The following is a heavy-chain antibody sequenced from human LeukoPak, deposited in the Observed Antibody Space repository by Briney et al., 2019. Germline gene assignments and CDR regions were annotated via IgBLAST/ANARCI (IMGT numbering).Heavy chain of an antibody. Sequence: SETLSLTCTVSGGSISSGGYYWSWIRQHPGKGLEWIGYIYYSGSTYYNPSLKSRVTISVDTSKNQFSLKLSSVTAADTAVYYCARAPRRDGYNKRHFDYWGQGTLVTVSS. CDR3: ARAPRRDGYNKRHFDY. CDR1: GGSISSGGYY. D-gene: IGHD5-24*01. CDR2: IYYSGST. J-gene: IGHJ4*02. V-gene: IGHV4-31*03.